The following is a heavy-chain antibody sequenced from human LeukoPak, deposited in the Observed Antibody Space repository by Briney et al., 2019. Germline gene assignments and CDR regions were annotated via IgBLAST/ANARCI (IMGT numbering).Heavy chain of an antibody. V-gene: IGHV1-8*01. Sequence: GASVKVSCKASGYTFTSYDINWLRQATRQGLEWMGWMNANSGNTGYAQKFQGRVTMTRNTSISTAYMELSSLRSEDTAVYYCARVDFDWLSRSYYSDYWGQGTLVTVSS. D-gene: IGHD3-9*01. CDR3: ARVDFDWLSRSYYSDY. J-gene: IGHJ4*02. CDR1: GYTFTSYD. CDR2: MNANSGNT.